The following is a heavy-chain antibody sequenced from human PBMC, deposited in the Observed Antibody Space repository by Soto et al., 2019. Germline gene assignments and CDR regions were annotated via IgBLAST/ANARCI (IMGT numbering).Heavy chain of an antibody. V-gene: IGHV1-2*04. D-gene: IGHD5-12*01. CDR1: GYTFTGYY. J-gene: IGHJ5*02. CDR3: ARDLARAYSGYDAIGDNWFDP. CDR2: INPNSGGT. Sequence: ASVKVSCKASGYTFTGYYMHWVRQAPGQGLEWMGWINPNSGGTNYAQKFQGWVTMTRDTSISTAYMELSSLRSEDTAVYYCARDLARAYSGYDAIGDNWFDPWGQGTLVTVSS.